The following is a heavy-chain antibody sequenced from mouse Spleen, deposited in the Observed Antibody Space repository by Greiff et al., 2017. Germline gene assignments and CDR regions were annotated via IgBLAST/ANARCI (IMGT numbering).Heavy chain of an antibody. D-gene: IGHD1-1*01. CDR1: GYSITSGYY. V-gene: IGHV3-6*01. Sequence: EVKLQESGPGLVKPSQSLSLTCSVTGYSITSGYYWNWIRQFPGNKLEWMGYISYDGSNNYNPSLKNRISITRDTSKNQFFLKLNSVTTEDTATYYCARDLDRWDYYYGSSYAMDYWGQGTSVTVSS. J-gene: IGHJ4*01. CDR2: ISYDGSN. CDR3: ARDLDRWDYYYGSSYAMDY.